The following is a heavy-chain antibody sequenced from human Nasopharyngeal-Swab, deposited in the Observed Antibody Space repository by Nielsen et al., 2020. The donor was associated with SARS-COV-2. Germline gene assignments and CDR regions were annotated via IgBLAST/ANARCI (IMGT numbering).Heavy chain of an antibody. J-gene: IGHJ6*02. D-gene: IGHD2-15*01. Sequence: WIRQPPGKGLEWIGSIYYSGSTYYNPSLKSRVTISVDTPKNQFSLKLSPVTAADTAVYYCARRILYDGMDVWGQGTTVTVSS. V-gene: IGHV4-39*07. CDR2: IYYSGST. CDR3: ARRILYDGMDV.